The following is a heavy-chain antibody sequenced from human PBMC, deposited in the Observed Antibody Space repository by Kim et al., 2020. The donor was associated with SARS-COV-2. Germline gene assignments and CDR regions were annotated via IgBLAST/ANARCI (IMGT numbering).Heavy chain of an antibody. J-gene: IGHJ5*02. CDR3: ARWLGYCSSTSCYGFYRWFDP. V-gene: IGHV4-61*01. CDR2: IYYSGST. CDR1: GGSVSSGSYY. Sequence: SETLSLTCTVSGGSVSSGSYYWSWIRQPPGKGLEWIGYIYYSGSTNYNPSLKSRVTISVDTSKNQFSLKLSSVTAADTAVYYCARWLGYCSSTSCYGFYRWFDPWGQGTLVTVSS. D-gene: IGHD2-2*01.